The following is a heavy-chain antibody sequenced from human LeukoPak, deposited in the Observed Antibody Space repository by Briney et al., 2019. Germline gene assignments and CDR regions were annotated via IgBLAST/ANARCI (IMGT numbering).Heavy chain of an antibody. V-gene: IGHV4-59*01. J-gene: IGHJ4*02. Sequence: SETLSLTCTVSGGSISSYYWSWIRQPPGKGLEWIGYISYSGSTNYNPSLKSRVTISVDTSKNQFSLKLSSVTAADTAVYYCAGGGSGYDAFDYWGQGTLVTVSS. CDR2: ISYSGST. CDR3: AGGGSGYDAFDY. CDR1: GGSISSYY. D-gene: IGHD5-12*01.